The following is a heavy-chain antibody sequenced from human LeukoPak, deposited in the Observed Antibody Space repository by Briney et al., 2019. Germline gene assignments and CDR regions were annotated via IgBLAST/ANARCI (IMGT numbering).Heavy chain of an antibody. CDR3: ARGSRVKDYYMDV. CDR1: GYTFTSYA. D-gene: IGHD4-23*01. Sequence: ASVKVSCKASGYTFTSYAMNWVRQAPGEGLEWMGWINTNTGNPTYAQGFTGRFVFSLDTSVSTAYLQISSLKAEDTAVYYCARGSRVKDYYMDVWGKGTTVTVSS. CDR2: INTNTGNP. J-gene: IGHJ6*03. V-gene: IGHV7-4-1*02.